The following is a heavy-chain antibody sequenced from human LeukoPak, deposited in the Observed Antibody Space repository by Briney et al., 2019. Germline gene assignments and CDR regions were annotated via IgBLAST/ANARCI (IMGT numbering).Heavy chain of an antibody. CDR2: INPNSGGT. CDR1: GYTFTGYY. V-gene: IGHV1-2*02. CDR3: ARVPLDDFWSGYFDQYYYYYYMDV. J-gene: IGHJ6*03. Sequence: ASVKVSCKASGYTFTGYYMHWVRQAPGQGLEWMGWINPNSGGTNHAQKFQGRVTMTRDTSISTAYMELSRLRSDDTAVYYCARVPLDDFWSGYFDQYYYYYYMDVWGKGTTVTVSS. D-gene: IGHD3-3*01.